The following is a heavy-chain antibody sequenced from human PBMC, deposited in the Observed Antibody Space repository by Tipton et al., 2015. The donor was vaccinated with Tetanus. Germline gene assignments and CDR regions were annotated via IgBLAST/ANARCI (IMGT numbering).Heavy chain of an antibody. CDR1: GGSISDKKNY. CDR3: ARESITIFGVVSIDY. V-gene: IGHV4-39*07. D-gene: IGHD3-3*01. J-gene: IGHJ4*02. CDR2: IYHSGTT. Sequence: SGGSISDKKNYWGWIRQTPGKGLEWIGEIYHSGTTNYNPSLKSRVTMSVDNSKNQFSLKLNSVTAADTAVYYCARESITIFGVVSIDYWGQGTLVTVSS.